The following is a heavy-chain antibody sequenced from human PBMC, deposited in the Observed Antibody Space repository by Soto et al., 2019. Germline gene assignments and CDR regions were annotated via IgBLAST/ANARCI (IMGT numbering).Heavy chain of an antibody. J-gene: IGHJ5*02. Sequence: SETLSLTCTVSGGSIRNGNYYWSWIRQLPGKGLEWIGNIYYIGTTSYNPSLKSRVIISIDTSKNQFSLELTSVLAADTAVYYCAKNETTRPWFDPWCQGTLVTVSS. D-gene: IGHD1-1*01. V-gene: IGHV4-31*03. CDR2: IYYIGTT. CDR3: AKNETTRPWFDP. CDR1: GGSIRNGNYY.